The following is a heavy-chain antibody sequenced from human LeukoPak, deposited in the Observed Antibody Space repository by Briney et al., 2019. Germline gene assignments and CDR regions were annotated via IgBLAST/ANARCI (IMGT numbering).Heavy chain of an antibody. Sequence: LVASVKVSCKASGYTFTNYYMHWVRQAPGQGLEWMGWINPNSGGTNYAQKFQGRVTMTRDTSISTAYMELSRLRSDDTAVYYCARDPEYYDILTGYYRGDDYWGQGTLVTVSS. CDR2: INPNSGGT. CDR3: ARDPEYYDILTGYYRGDDY. D-gene: IGHD3-9*01. CDR1: GYTFTNYY. J-gene: IGHJ4*02. V-gene: IGHV1-2*03.